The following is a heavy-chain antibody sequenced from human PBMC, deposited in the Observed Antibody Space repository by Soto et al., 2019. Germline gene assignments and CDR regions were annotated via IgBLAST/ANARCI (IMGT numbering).Heavy chain of an antibody. CDR2: ISSSSSYI. Sequence: EVQLVESGGGLVKPGGSLRLYCAASGFTFSSYSMNWVRQAPGKGLEWVSSISSSSSYIYYADSVKGRFTISRDNAKNSLYLQMNSLRAEDTAVYYCARDRPYRSMYYSMDVWGQGTTVTVSS. CDR3: ARDRPYRSMYYSMDV. V-gene: IGHV3-21*01. CDR1: GFTFSSYS. D-gene: IGHD1-26*01. J-gene: IGHJ6*02.